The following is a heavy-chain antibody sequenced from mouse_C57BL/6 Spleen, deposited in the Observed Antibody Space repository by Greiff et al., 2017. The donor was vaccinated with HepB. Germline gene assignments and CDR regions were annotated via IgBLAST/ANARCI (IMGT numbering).Heavy chain of an antibody. Sequence: QVQLQQSGAALVKPGASVKLSCKASGYTFTEYTIHWVKQRYGKGLEWIGWFYPGSGSIKYNEKFKDKVTLTADKSSSTAYMELSRLTSDDSAVYFCARRELCSYFDYWGQGTTLTVSS. J-gene: IGHJ2*01. CDR2: FYPGSGSI. CDR1: GYTFTEYT. V-gene: IGHV1-62-2*01. CDR3: ARRELCSYFDY.